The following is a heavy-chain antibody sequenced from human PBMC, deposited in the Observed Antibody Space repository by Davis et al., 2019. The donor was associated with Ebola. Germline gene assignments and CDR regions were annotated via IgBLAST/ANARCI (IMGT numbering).Heavy chain of an antibody. CDR3: ASWLGYYDSSGYP. Sequence: GESLKISCAASGFTFSSYAMHWVRQAPGKGLEWVAVISYDGSNKYYADSVKGRFTISRDNAKNSLYLQMNSLRAEDTAVYYCASWLGYYDSSGYPWGQGTLVTVSS. D-gene: IGHD3-22*01. CDR2: ISYDGSNK. V-gene: IGHV3-30-3*01. CDR1: GFTFSSYA. J-gene: IGHJ5*02.